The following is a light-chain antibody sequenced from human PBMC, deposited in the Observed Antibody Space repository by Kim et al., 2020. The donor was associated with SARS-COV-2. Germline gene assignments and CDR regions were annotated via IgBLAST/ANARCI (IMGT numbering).Light chain of an antibody. CDR2: ATS. CDR3: LQHYGPSYS. Sequence: AIQMTQSPSSLSASVGDRVTITCRASQDIGNALSWYQQKPGRAPNLLIYATSTLQTGVPSRFSGSGFGTDFSLTIRSLQPEDFATYFCLQHYGPSYSFGQGTKLEI. V-gene: IGKV1-6*01. J-gene: IGKJ2*03. CDR1: QDIGNA.